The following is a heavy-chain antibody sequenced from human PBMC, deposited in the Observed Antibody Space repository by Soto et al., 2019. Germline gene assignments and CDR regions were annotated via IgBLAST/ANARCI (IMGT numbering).Heavy chain of an antibody. CDR3: AKDQDARIYGRYGMDV. Sequence: QMQLVESGGGVVQPGRSLRVSCAASGITISSYGMHWVRQAPGKGLEWVAVISYDGSKEDYGDSVKGRFTVSRANFKNTLNLQRNSLRDEDTLLYYCAKDQDARIYGRYGMDVWRQASTVTVS. D-gene: IGHD3-10*01. CDR2: ISYDGSKE. CDR1: GITISSYG. J-gene: IGHJ6*02. V-gene: IGHV3-30*18.